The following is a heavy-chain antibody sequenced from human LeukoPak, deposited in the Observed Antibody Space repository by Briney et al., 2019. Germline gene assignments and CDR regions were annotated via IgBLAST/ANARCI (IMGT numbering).Heavy chain of an antibody. D-gene: IGHD3-10*01. Sequence: SETLSLTCTVSGGSISSGDYYWSWIRQPPGKGLEWIGYIYYSGSTYYNPSLKSRVTISVDTSKNQFSLKLSSETAADTAVYYCAREWFGECFDYWGQGTLVTVSS. CDR3: AREWFGECFDY. CDR1: GGSISSGDYY. V-gene: IGHV4-30-4*01. CDR2: IYYSGST. J-gene: IGHJ4*02.